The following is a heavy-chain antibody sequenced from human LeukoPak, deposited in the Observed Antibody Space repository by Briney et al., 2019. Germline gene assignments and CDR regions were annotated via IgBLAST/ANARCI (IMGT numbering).Heavy chain of an antibody. Sequence: GRSLRLSCAASGFTFSSYAMHWVRQAPGKGLEWVAYIKQDGSEKYYVDSVTGRFTISRDNAKNSLYLQMNSLRAEDTAVYYCARKRMPWGSLRGGYFDYWGQGTLVTVSS. CDR2: IKQDGSEK. CDR1: GFTFSSYA. J-gene: IGHJ4*02. V-gene: IGHV3-7*03. D-gene: IGHD2-15*01. CDR3: ARKRMPWGSLRGGYFDY.